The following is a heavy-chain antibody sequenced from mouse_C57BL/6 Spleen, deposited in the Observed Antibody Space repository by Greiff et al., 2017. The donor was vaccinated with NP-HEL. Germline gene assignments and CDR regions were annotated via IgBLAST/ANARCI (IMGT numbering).Heavy chain of an antibody. CDR3: ARTDDYTEYFDV. CDR2: ISSGSSTI. CDR1: GFTFSDYG. D-gene: IGHD2-4*01. Sequence: EVKLVESGGGLVKPGGSLKLSCAASGFTFSDYGMHWVRQAPEKGLEWVAYISSGSSTIYYADTVKGRFTISRDNAKNTLFLQMTSLRTEETAVYYCARTDDYTEYFDVWGTGTTLTVSS. J-gene: IGHJ1*03. V-gene: IGHV5-17*01.